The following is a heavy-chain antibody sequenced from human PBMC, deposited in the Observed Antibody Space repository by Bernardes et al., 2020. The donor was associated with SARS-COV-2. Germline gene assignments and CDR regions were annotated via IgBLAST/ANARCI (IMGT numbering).Heavy chain of an antibody. D-gene: IGHD3-10*01. J-gene: IGHJ4*02. CDR3: ANQKRGY. CDR1: GGSFSGYY. CDR2: INHSGST. V-gene: IGHV4-34*01. Sequence: SETLSLTCAVYGGSFSGYYWSWIRQPPGKGLEWIGEINHSGSTNYNPSLKSRVTISVDTSKNQFSLKLSSVTAADTAVYYCANQKRGYWGQGTLVTVSS.